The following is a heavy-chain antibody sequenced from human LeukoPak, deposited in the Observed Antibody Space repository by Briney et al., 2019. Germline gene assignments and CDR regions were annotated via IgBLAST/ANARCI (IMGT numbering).Heavy chain of an antibody. CDR1: GFTFSDYY. D-gene: IGHD6-13*01. Sequence: PGGSLRLSCAASGFTFSDYYMSWIRQAPGKGLEWVSYISSSGSTIYYADSVKGRFTISRDNAKHSLYLQMNSLRAEDTAVYYCASADGQQLAPFDYWGQGTLVTVSS. V-gene: IGHV3-11*04. CDR2: ISSSGSTI. CDR3: ASADGQQLAPFDY. J-gene: IGHJ4*02.